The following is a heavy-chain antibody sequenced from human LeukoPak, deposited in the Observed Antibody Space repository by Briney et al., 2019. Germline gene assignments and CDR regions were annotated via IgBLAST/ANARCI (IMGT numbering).Heavy chain of an antibody. D-gene: IGHD1-1*01. V-gene: IGHV3-7*03. Sequence: GGSLRLSCAASGFTFRSFWMSWVRQAPGKGLEWVANIKLDGSEKFYVDSVKGRFTISRDNAKNSLYLQMNSLRAEDTAVYYCATASAITSPGTFQHWGQGTLVTVSS. J-gene: IGHJ1*01. CDR2: IKLDGSEK. CDR1: GFTFRSFW. CDR3: ATASAITSPGTFQH.